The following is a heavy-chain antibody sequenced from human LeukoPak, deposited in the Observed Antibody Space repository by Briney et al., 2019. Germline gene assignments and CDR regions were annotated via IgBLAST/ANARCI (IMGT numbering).Heavy chain of an antibody. J-gene: IGHJ4*02. CDR2: IYTSGST. Sequence: SEILSLTCTVSGGSISSYYWSWIRQPAGKGLEWIGRIYTSGSTNYNPSLKSRVTMSVDTSKNQFSLKLSSVTAADTAVYYCARDGVRPGVVDYWGQGTLVTVSS. CDR3: ARDGVRPGVVDY. D-gene: IGHD2-15*01. CDR1: GGSISSYY. V-gene: IGHV4-4*07.